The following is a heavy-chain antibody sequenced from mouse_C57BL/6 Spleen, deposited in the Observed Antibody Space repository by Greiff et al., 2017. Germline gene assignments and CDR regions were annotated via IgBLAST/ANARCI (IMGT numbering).Heavy chain of an antibody. D-gene: IGHD1-1*01. V-gene: IGHV1-78*01. CDR2: IYPRDGRP. J-gene: IGHJ4*01. CDR3: ARCGGKYAMDY. Sequence: VQLQQSDAELVQPGASVKISCKVSGYTFTAHTIHWMKQRPEQGLEWIGSIYPRDGRPKYNEKFTGKATLTADKSTSTAYMQLNSLTSEDSAVYFCARCGGKYAMDYWGQGTSVTVSS. CDR1: GYTFTAHT.